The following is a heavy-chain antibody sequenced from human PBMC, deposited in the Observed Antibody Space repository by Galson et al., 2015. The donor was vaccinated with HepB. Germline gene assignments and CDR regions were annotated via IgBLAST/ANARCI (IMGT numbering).Heavy chain of an antibody. D-gene: IGHD2-2*01. Sequence: QSGAEVKKPGESLRISCKGSGYSFPSYWISWVRQMPGKGLEWMGRIDPSDSYTNYSPSLQGHVTISADKSISTAYLQWSSLKASDTAMYYCARLDCSSTSCYYHGMDVWGQGTTVTVSS. CDR3: ARLDCSSTSCYYHGMDV. CDR2: IDPSDSYT. CDR1: GYSFPSYW. J-gene: IGHJ6*02. V-gene: IGHV5-10-1*01.